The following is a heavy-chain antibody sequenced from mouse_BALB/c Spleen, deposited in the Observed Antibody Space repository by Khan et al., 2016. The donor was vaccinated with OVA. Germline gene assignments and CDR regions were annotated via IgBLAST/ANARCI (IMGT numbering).Heavy chain of an antibody. J-gene: IGHJ3*01. CDR2: IDPANGNT. Sequence: VQLKQSGAELVKPGASVKLSCTASGFNIKDTYMHWVKQRPEQGLEWIGRIDPANGNTKYDPKFQGKATITANTSSHTAYLQLSSLTSEDTAVYYCARYHYCSYPWFAYWGQGTLVTVSA. CDR1: GFNIKDTY. D-gene: IGHD2-1*01. V-gene: IGHV14-3*02. CDR3: ARYHYCSYPWFAY.